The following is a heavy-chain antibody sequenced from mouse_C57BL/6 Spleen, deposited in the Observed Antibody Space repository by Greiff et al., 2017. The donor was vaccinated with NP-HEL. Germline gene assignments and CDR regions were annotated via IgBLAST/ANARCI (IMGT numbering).Heavy chain of an antibody. Sequence: VQLQQSVAELVRPGASVKLSCTASGFTIKNTYMHWVKQRPEQGLEWIGRIDPANGNTKYAPKFQGKATITADTSSNTAYLQLSSLTSEDTAIYYCARGGDDGYAWFAYWGQGTLVTVSA. CDR3: ARGGDDGYAWFAY. J-gene: IGHJ3*01. CDR1: GFTIKNTY. CDR2: IDPANGNT. D-gene: IGHD2-3*01. V-gene: IGHV14-3*01.